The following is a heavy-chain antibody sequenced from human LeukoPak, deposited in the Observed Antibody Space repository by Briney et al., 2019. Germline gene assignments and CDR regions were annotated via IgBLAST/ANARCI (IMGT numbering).Heavy chain of an antibody. CDR2: IYHSGST. V-gene: IGHV4-38-2*02. Sequence: PSETLSLTCAVSGYSISSGYYWGWIRQPPGKGLEWIGSIYHSGSTYYNPSLKSRVTISVDTSKNQFSLKLSSVTAADTAVYYCAREEKYSGSPVLGWFDYWGQGTLVTVSS. J-gene: IGHJ4*02. D-gene: IGHD5-12*01. CDR1: GYSISSGYY. CDR3: AREEKYSGSPVLGWFDY.